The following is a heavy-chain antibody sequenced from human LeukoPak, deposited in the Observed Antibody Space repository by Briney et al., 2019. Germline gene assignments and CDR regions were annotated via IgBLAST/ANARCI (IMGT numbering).Heavy chain of an antibody. J-gene: IGHJ4*02. CDR1: GGTFSSYA. V-gene: IGHV1-8*02. CDR2: MNPNSGNT. D-gene: IGHD3-16*02. Sequence: GASVKVSCKASGGTFSSYAINWVRQATGQGLEWMGWMNPNSGNTGYAQKFQGRVTMTRNTSISTAYMELSSLRSEDTAVYYCARAPAHDYVWGSYRCDYWGQGTLVTVSS. CDR3: ARAPAHDYVWGSYRCDY.